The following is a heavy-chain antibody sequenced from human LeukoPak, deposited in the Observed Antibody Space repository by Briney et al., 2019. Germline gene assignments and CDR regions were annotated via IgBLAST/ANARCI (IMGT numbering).Heavy chain of an antibody. D-gene: IGHD5-24*01. V-gene: IGHV4-59*01. CDR2: IYYSGST. Sequence: SETLSLAYTVSGGSISSYYWSWIRQPPGKGLEWIGYIYYSGSTNYNPSLESRVTISVDTSKNQFSLKLSSVTAADTAVYYCARGGDGYPYYFDYWGQGTLVTVSS. CDR3: ARGGDGYPYYFDY. CDR1: GGSISSYY. J-gene: IGHJ4*02.